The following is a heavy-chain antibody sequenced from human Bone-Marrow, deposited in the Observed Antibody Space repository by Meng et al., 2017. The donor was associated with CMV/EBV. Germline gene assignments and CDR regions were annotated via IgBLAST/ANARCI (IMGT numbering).Heavy chain of an antibody. V-gene: IGHV4-59*01. J-gene: IGHJ4*02. CDR2: ISYSGST. D-gene: IGHD3-3*01. CDR1: GGSISTYY. Sequence: SETLSLTCIVSGGSISTYYWSWIRQPPGKRLEWFGYISYSGSTNYNPSLKSRVTMSVDTSKNHFSLKLGSVTAADTAVYYCARVRDFWSGRYYFDYWGQGTLVTVSS. CDR3: ARVRDFWSGRYYFDY.